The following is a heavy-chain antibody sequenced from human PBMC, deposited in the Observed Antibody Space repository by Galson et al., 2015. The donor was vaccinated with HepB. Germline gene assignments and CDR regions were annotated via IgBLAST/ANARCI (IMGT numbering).Heavy chain of an antibody. Sequence: SVKVSCKASGYTFTSYAMNWVRQAPGQGLEWMGWINTNTGNPTYAQGFTGRFVFSLDTSVSTAYLQISSLKAEDTAVYYCARESYTFGGVIVLNWFAPWGQGTLVTVSS. CDR1: GYTFTSYA. D-gene: IGHD3-16*02. V-gene: IGHV7-4-1*02. J-gene: IGHJ5*02. CDR2: INTNTGNP. CDR3: ARESYTFGGVIVLNWFAP.